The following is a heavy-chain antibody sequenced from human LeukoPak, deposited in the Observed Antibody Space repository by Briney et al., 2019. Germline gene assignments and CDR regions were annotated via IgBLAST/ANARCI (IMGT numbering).Heavy chain of an antibody. Sequence: PGGSLRLSCAASGFTFSSYGMNWVRQAPGKGLEWVSYISSSGSTIYYADSEKGRFTISRDNAKNSLYLQMNSLRAEDTAVYYCARAKSVGTAMWFDPWGQGTLVTVSS. V-gene: IGHV3-48*03. CDR2: ISSSGSTI. J-gene: IGHJ5*02. CDR1: GFTFSSYG. D-gene: IGHD5-18*01. CDR3: ARAKSVGTAMWFDP.